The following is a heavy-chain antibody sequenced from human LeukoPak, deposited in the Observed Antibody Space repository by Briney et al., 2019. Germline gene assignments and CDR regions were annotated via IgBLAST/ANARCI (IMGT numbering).Heavy chain of an antibody. Sequence: SVKVSCKASGSTFSSYAISWVRQAPGQGLEWMGVIIPIFCTANYAQKFQGRIPITADESTSTAYMEPRSLRSEDRAVNYCARDSYGDYYFDWWGQGRLVTVSS. V-gene: IGHV1-69*13. CDR1: GSTFSSYA. J-gene: IGHJ4*02. CDR2: IIPIFCTA. CDR3: ARDSYGDYYFDW. D-gene: IGHD4-17*01.